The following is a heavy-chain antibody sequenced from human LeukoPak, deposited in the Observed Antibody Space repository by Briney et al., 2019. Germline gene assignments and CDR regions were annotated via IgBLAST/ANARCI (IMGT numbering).Heavy chain of an antibody. V-gene: IGHV3-30*03. Sequence: GGSLRLSCAASGFTFSSYGMHWVRQAPGKGLEWVAVISYDGSNKYYADSVKGRFTISRDNSKNTLYLQMNSLRAEDTAVYYCAGERGYSGPTVGNWFDPWGQGTLVTVSS. CDR1: GFTFSSYG. J-gene: IGHJ5*02. CDR2: ISYDGSNK. CDR3: AGERGYSGPTVGNWFDP. D-gene: IGHD5-12*01.